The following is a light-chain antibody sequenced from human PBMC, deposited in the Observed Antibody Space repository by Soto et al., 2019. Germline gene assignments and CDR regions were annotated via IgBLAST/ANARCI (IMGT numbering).Light chain of an antibody. V-gene: IGKV1-5*01. Sequence: DIQMTQSHSTLSASVGDRVTITCRASQSIGDSLAWYQQKPGEAPYLLISDVSSLERGVPSRFSGSGSGTEFTLTISSMQPDDFATFYCQQYNGYSRTFGQGTKVDIK. CDR1: QSIGDS. J-gene: IGKJ1*01. CDR3: QQYNGYSRT. CDR2: DVS.